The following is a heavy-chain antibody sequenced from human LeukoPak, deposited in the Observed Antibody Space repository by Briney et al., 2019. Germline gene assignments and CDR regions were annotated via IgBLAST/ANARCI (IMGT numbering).Heavy chain of an antibody. CDR2: IYSGGST. V-gene: IGHV3-66*02. J-gene: IGHJ4*02. D-gene: IGHD5-12*01. CDR3: ARDRGSYAWDY. CDR1: GFTVSSNY. Sequence: GGSLRLSCAASGFTVSSNYMNWVRQAPGKGLEWVSVIYSGGSTYYADSVKGRFTISRDNSKNTLYLQMNSLRPEDTAVYYCARDRGSYAWDYWGQGTLDTVSS.